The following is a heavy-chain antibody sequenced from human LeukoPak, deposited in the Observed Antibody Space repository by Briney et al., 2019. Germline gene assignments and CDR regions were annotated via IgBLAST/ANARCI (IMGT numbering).Heavy chain of an antibody. J-gene: IGHJ4*02. V-gene: IGHV1-46*01. CDR3: ARDLGPDYVFDY. CDR2: INPSGGST. D-gene: IGHD4-17*01. Sequence: GASVKVSCKASGYTFTSYYMHWVRQAPGQGLEWMGIINPSGGSTSYAQKFQGRVTRTRDTSTSTVYMELSSLRSEDTAVYYCARDLGPDYVFDYWGQGTLVTVSS. CDR1: GYTFTSYY.